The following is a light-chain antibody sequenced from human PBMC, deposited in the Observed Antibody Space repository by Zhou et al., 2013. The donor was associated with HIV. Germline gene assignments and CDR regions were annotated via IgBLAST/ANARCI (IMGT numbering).Light chain of an antibody. J-gene: IGKJ2*01. V-gene: IGKV3D-20*02. Sequence: IALTQSPDTLSLSPGERVVLSCRASETGRYNSLAWYQQRSGQAPRLLIYGASSRATGIPDRFTGSGFGADFDLTIDRLEPEDFAVYYCQQRSNWPYTFGQGTKLEIK. CDR1: ETGRYNS. CDR2: GAS. CDR3: QQRSNWPYT.